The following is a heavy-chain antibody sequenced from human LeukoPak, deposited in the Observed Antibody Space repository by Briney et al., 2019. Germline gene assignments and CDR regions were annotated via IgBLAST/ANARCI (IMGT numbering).Heavy chain of an antibody. Sequence: GGSLRLSCAASGFTFSSYAMHWVRQAPGKGLEWVAVISYDGSNKYYADSVKGRFTISRDNSKNTLYLQMNSLRAEDTAVYYCARDIVVLPAAILYYYGMDVWGKGTTVTVSS. CDR3: ARDIVVLPAAILYYYGMDV. J-gene: IGHJ6*04. CDR2: ISYDGSNK. V-gene: IGHV3-30*04. D-gene: IGHD2-2*01. CDR1: GFTFSSYA.